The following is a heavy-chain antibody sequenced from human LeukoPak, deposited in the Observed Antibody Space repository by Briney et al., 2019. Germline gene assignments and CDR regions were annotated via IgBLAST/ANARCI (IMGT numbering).Heavy chain of an antibody. CDR2: IYPGDSDT. CDR3: ARTQGYYDSSGYLTNWFDP. D-gene: IGHD3-22*01. CDR1: GYSFTSYW. V-gene: IGHV5-51*01. Sequence: KVGESLKISCKGSGYSFTSYWIGWVRQMPGKGLEWMGIIYPGDSDTRYSPSFQGQVTISADKSISTAYLQWSSLKASVTAMYYCARTQGYYDSSGYLTNWFDPWGQGTLVTVSS. J-gene: IGHJ5*02.